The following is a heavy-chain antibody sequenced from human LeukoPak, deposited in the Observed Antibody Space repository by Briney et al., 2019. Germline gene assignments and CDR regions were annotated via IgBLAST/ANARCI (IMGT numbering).Heavy chain of an antibody. Sequence: PGGSLRLSCAASGFTFSSYSMNGVRQAPGKGLEWVSSISSSRSYIYYADSVKGRFTISRDNAKNSLYLQMNSLRAEDTAVYYCARVMGYDRYSVCDYWGQGTLVTVSS. CDR2: ISSSRSYI. D-gene: IGHD2-21*01. J-gene: IGHJ4*02. CDR1: GFTFSSYS. V-gene: IGHV3-21*01. CDR3: ARVMGYDRYSVCDY.